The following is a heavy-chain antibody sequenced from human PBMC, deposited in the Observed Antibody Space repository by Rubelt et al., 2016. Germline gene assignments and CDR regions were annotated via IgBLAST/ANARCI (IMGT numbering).Heavy chain of an antibody. CDR1: GFTFVNAW. Sequence: VHLVESGGGVVQPGRSLRLSCAASGFTFVNAWMSWARQVPGKGLEWVARIKSKSDGGTIHYAAPVKGRFTISRDDQKNTMYLQMNSLKPEDTAVYHCTTDVRHWGRGTLVTVSS. CDR3: TTDVRH. CDR2: IKSKSDGGTI. V-gene: IGHV3-15*01. J-gene: IGHJ4*02.